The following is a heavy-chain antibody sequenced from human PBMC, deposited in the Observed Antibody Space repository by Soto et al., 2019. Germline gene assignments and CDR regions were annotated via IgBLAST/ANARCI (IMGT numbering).Heavy chain of an antibody. V-gene: IGHV4-61*01. CDR2: AYYSGTT. Sequence: LSLTCSVSGGSVSDKTYYWSWIRQPPGKRLEWIGYAYYSGTTNYNPSLKSRVTISVDLSKNRFSLRLSSVTTADTALYYCARTTAVPNTLRSRYFFDYWGQGTLVTVSS. J-gene: IGHJ4*02. CDR1: GGSVSDKTYY. D-gene: IGHD4-17*01. CDR3: ARTTAVPNTLRSRYFFDY.